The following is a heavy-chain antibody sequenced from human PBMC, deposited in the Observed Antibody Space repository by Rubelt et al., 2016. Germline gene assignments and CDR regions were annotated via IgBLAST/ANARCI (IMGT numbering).Heavy chain of an antibody. D-gene: IGHD2-21*02. CDR3: ARGTLAYCGGDCSATNDY. J-gene: IGHJ4*02. V-gene: IGHV3-30*04. Sequence: GKGLEWVAVISYDGSNKYYADSVKGRFTISRDNAKNSLYLQMNSLRDEDTAVYYCARGTLAYCGGDCSATNDYWGQGTLVTVSS. CDR2: ISYDGSNK.